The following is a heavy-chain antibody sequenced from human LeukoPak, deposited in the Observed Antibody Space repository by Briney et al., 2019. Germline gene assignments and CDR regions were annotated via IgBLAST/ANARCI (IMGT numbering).Heavy chain of an antibody. CDR1: GFTFSSYA. D-gene: IGHD1-1*01. Sequence: GGSLRLSCAASGFTFSSYAMSWVRQAPGKGLEWVSAISGSGGSTYYADSVKGRFTISKDNSKNTLYLQMNSLRAEDTAVYYCAKAPRVRVYFDYWGQGTLVTVSS. V-gene: IGHV3-23*01. CDR2: ISGSGGST. J-gene: IGHJ4*02. CDR3: AKAPRVRVYFDY.